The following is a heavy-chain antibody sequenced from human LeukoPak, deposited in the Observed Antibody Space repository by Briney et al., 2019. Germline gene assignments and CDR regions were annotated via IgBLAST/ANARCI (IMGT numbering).Heavy chain of an antibody. CDR3: AKGKLDPFDY. V-gene: IGHV3-23*01. J-gene: IGHJ4*02. CDR2: ISGSGGST. CDR1: GFTFSTYA. D-gene: IGHD1-1*01. Sequence: GGSLRLYCAASGFTFSTYAMSWVRQAPGKGLEWVSGISGSGGSTYYADSVKGRFTISRDNSKNTLYLQMNSLRAEDTAVYYCAKGKLDPFDYWGQGTLVTVSS.